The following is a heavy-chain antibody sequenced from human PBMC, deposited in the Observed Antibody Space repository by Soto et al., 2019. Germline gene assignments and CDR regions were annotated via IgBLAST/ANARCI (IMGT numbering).Heavy chain of an antibody. D-gene: IGHD1-26*01. CDR1: GFTVSSNY. J-gene: IGHJ5*02. Sequence: EVKLVETGGGLIQPGGSLRLSCAASGFTVSSNYMSWVRQAPGKGLEWVSLIYSGGSTYYADSVKGRFTISRDNSKNTLYLQMNSLRAEDTAVYYCARGVGAYNWFDTWGQGTLVTVSS. CDR2: IYSGGST. V-gene: IGHV3-53*02. CDR3: ARGVGAYNWFDT.